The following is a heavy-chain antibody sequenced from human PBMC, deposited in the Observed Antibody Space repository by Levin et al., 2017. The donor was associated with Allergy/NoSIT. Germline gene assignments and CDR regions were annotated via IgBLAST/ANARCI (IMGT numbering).Heavy chain of an antibody. CDR3: ARDRVQMATIGTRNWYFDL. J-gene: IGHJ2*01. CDR1: GFTFSDYY. CDR2: ISSSGSTI. V-gene: IGHV3-11*01. D-gene: IGHD5-24*01. Sequence: PGGSLRLSCAASGFTFSDYYMSWIRQAPGKGLEWVSYISSSGSTIYYADSVKGRFTISRDNAKNSLYLQMNSLRAEDTAVYYCARDRVQMATIGTRNWYFDLWGRGTLVTVSS.